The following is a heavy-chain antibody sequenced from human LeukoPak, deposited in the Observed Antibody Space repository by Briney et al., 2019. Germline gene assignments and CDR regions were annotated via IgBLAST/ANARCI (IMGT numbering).Heavy chain of an antibody. D-gene: IGHD3-22*01. Sequence: ASVKVSCKASGYTFTSFYIHWVRQAPGQGLEWMGWINPYSGGTNYAQKFQGRVTMTRDTSINTAYMELSRLRSDDTAVYYCARLPYDSSGYSDFWGQGTLVTVSS. CDR1: GYTFTSFY. CDR2: INPYSGGT. CDR3: ARLPYDSSGYSDF. V-gene: IGHV1-2*02. J-gene: IGHJ4*02.